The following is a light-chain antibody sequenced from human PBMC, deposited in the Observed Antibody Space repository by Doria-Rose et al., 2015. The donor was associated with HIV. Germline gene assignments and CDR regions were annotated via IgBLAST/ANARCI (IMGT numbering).Light chain of an antibody. CDR1: QSFSSTY. CDR2: DGS. Sequence: DIVMTQTPGTLSLSPGERATLSCRASQSFSSTYLAWYQQKSGQAPSLLIYDGSTRATGIPDRFSASGSGTDFTLTINRLEPEDFALYYCHQYGTSWTFGQGTKVEI. J-gene: IGKJ1*01. CDR3: HQYGTSWT. V-gene: IGKV3-20*01.